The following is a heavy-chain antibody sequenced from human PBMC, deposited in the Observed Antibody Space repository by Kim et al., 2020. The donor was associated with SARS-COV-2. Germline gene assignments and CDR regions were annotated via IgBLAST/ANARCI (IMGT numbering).Heavy chain of an antibody. D-gene: IGHD2-2*02. Sequence: GGSLRLSCAASGFNFRNYDMNWVRQAPGKGLEWVSSFSTTSAYIYYADSVKGRFTISRENAKNSLFLEMNSLRAEDTAVYYCTRLYCSGTGCYIRYYGMDVWGQGTTVTVSS. CDR1: GFNFRNYD. CDR2: FSTTSAYI. J-gene: IGHJ6*02. CDR3: TRLYCSGTGCYIRYYGMDV. V-gene: IGHV3-21*01.